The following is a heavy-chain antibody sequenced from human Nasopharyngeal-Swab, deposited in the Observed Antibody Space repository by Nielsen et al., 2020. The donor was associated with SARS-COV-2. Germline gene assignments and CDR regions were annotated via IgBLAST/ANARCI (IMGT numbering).Heavy chain of an antibody. CDR1: GFTFSSYW. J-gene: IGHJ4*02. Sequence: GEPLKISCAASGFTFSSYWMSWVRQAPGKGLEWVANIKQDGSEKYYVDSVKGRFTISRDNAKNSLYLQMNSLRAEDTAVYYCARGGYCSSTSCYFGIQNRVDYWGQGTLVTVSS. D-gene: IGHD2-2*01. CDR2: IKQDGSEK. V-gene: IGHV3-7*05. CDR3: ARGGYCSSTSCYFGIQNRVDY.